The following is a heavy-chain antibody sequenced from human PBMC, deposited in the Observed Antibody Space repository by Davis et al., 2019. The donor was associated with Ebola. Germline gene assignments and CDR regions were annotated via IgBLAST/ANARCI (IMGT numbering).Heavy chain of an antibody. J-gene: IGHJ4*02. CDR2: INPNSGGT. Sequence: ASVKVSCKASGYTFTGYYIHWVRQAPGQGLEWMGWINPNSGGTNYAQKFQGRVTMTRDTSISTAYMELSSLRSEDTAVYYCARGLTRVAASRKYYFDYWGQGTLVTVSS. CDR1: GYTFTGYY. D-gene: IGHD2-15*01. V-gene: IGHV1-2*02. CDR3: ARGLTRVAASRKYYFDY.